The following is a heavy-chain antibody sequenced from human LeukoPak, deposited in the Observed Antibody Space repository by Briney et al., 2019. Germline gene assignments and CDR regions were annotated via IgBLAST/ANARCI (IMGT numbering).Heavy chain of an antibody. CDR2: IIPIFGTA. CDR3: ASSYGDYVNFDY. CDR1: GRTFSSYA. V-gene: IGHV1-69*05. J-gene: IGHJ4*02. Sequence: SVKVSCKASGRTFSSYAISWVRQAPGQGLEWMGGIIPIFGTANYAQKFQGRVTITTDESTSTAYMELSSLRSEDTAVYYCASSYGDYVNFDYWGQGTLVTVSA. D-gene: IGHD4-17*01.